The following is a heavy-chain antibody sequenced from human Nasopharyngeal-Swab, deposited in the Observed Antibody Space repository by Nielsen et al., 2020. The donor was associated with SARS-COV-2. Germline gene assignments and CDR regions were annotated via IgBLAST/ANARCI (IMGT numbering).Heavy chain of an antibody. D-gene: IGHD5-12*01. Sequence: SVKASCKASGGTFSSYAIRWVRQAPGQRLEWMGGIIPIIDVAKYGQKFQGRVAITADKSTSTAYMELRSLRSDDTGVYYCARGGWLRRSYYYSYYYMDVWGKGTTVTVSS. CDR1: GGTFSSYA. CDR3: ARGGWLRRSYYYSYYYMDV. CDR2: IIPIIDVA. J-gene: IGHJ6*03. V-gene: IGHV1-69*10.